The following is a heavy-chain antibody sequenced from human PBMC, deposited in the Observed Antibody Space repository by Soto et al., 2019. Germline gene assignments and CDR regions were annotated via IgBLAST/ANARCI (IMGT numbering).Heavy chain of an antibody. CDR1: GFSLDTSGVG. CDR3: ARRRGYNWNNPAFDY. CDR2: IYWNDDK. V-gene: IGHV2-5*01. Sequence: SGPTLVNPTQTLTLTCTFSGFSLDTSGVGVGWIRQPPGKAREWLALIYWNDDKKYSPPLKSRLGITKDTYRNQVVLTMTNVDPADTATYYCARRRGYNWNNPAFDYWGQGTLVTVSS. D-gene: IGHD1-20*01. J-gene: IGHJ4*02.